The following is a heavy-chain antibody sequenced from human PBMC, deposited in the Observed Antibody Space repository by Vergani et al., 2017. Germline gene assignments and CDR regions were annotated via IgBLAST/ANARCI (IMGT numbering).Heavy chain of an antibody. CDR1: GGSISSYY. CDR2: IYYSGST. J-gene: IGHJ5*02. D-gene: IGHD3-22*01. Sequence: QVQLQESGPGLVKPSETLSLTCTVSGGSISSYYWSWIRQPPGKGLEWIGYIYYSGSTNYNPSLKSRVTISVDTSKNQFSLKLSSVTAADTAVYYCARGDRIARYYYDSSGYLTWGQGTLVTVSS. CDR3: ARGDRIARYYYDSSGYLT. V-gene: IGHV4-59*01.